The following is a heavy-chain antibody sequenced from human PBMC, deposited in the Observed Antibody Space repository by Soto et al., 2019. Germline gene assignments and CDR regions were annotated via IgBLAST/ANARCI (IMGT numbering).Heavy chain of an antibody. J-gene: IGHJ4*02. V-gene: IGHV4-34*01. D-gene: IGHD3-10*01. Sequence: SETLSLTCAVYGGSLSGYYWSWIRQPPGKGLEWIGEINHSGSTNYNPSLKSRVTISVDTSKNQFSLKLSSVTAADTAVYYCARRYYGSGSYYSNYWGQGTLVTVSS. CDR1: GGSLSGYY. CDR3: ARRYYGSGSYYSNY. CDR2: INHSGST.